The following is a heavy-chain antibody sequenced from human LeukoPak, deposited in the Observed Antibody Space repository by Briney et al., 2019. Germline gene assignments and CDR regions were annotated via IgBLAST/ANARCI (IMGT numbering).Heavy chain of an antibody. V-gene: IGHV3-7*03. CDR3: ARDLYSGSYQDHYFDY. J-gene: IGHJ4*02. D-gene: IGHD1-26*01. Sequence: PGGSLRLSCTASGFNFSTYWMTWVRQVPGKGLEWVANIKEDGSEIYYVDAVKGRFTISRDNAKNSLYLQMNSLRAEDTAVYYCARDLYSGSYQDHYFDYWGQGTLVTVSS. CDR1: GFNFSTYW. CDR2: IKEDGSEI.